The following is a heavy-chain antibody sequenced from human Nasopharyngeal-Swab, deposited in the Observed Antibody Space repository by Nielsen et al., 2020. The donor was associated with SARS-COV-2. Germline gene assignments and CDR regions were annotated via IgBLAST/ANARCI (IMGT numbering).Heavy chain of an antibody. V-gene: IGHV3-7*01. CDR3: ARVHRYYDFWSGYYTGSRGMDI. Sequence: WIRQPPGKGLEWVANIKQDGSEKYYVDSVKGRFTISRDNAKNSLYLQMNSLRAEDTAVYYCARVHRYYDFWSGYYTGSRGMDIWGQGTTVTVSS. D-gene: IGHD3-3*01. J-gene: IGHJ6*02. CDR2: IKQDGSEK.